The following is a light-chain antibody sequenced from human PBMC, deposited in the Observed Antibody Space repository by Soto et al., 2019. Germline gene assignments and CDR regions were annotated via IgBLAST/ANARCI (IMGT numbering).Light chain of an antibody. CDR1: SSDVGGYNY. CDR3: SSYAGSNNFV. V-gene: IGLV2-8*01. Sequence: ALTQPPSASGSPGQSVTISCTGTSSDVGGYNYVSWYQQHPGKAPKLMIYEVSKRPSGVPDRFSGSKSGNTASLTVSGLQAEDEADYYCSSYAGSNNFVFGTGTKVTVL. J-gene: IGLJ1*01. CDR2: EVS.